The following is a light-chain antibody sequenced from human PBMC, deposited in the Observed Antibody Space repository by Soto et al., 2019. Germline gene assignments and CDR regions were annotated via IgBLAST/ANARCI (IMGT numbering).Light chain of an antibody. CDR1: XNVLYSSNNKNX. Sequence: QSPDSLAVSLGERATINXXXXXNVLYSSNNKNXLAWYQQKPGQPPKLLIYWASTRESGVPDRFSGSGSGTDFILTISSLQAEDVAVYYCQQYYSPPLTFGGGTKVEIK. CDR2: WAS. J-gene: IGKJ4*01. CDR3: QQYYSPPLT. V-gene: IGKV4-1*01.